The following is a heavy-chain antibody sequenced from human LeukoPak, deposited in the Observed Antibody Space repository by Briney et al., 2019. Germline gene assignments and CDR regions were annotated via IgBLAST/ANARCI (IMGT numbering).Heavy chain of an antibody. CDR2: IYWNDDK. V-gene: IGHV2-5*01. CDR1: GFSLGTSGVG. J-gene: IGHJ4*02. D-gene: IGHD3-16*01. CDR3: AHATWGEPGSVY. Sequence: SGPTLVKPTQTLTLTCTFSGFSLGTSGVGVGWIRQPPGKALEWLTLIYWNDDKRYSPSLKSRLTSTKDTSKNQVVLTMTNMDPVDTATYYCAHATWGEPGSVYWGQGTLVTVSS.